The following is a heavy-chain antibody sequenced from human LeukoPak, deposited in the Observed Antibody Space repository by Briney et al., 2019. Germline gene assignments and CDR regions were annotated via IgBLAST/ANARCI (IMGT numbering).Heavy chain of an antibody. Sequence: SETLPLTCTVSGGSISSGGYYWSWIRQHPGKGLEWIVYIYYSGSTYYNPSLKRRVTISVDTSKKQFSLKLSSVTAADTAVYYCARETYYYDSSGYYHDRSFDYWGQGTLVTVSS. D-gene: IGHD3-22*01. V-gene: IGHV4-31*03. CDR2: IYYSGST. CDR3: ARETYYYDSSGYYHDRSFDY. CDR1: GGSISSGGYY. J-gene: IGHJ4*02.